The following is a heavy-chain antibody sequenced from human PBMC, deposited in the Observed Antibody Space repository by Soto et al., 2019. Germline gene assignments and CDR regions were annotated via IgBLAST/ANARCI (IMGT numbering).Heavy chain of an antibody. CDR3: ARGSSGWSAVDY. V-gene: IGHV1-69*02. CDR1: GGTFSSYT. Sequence: QVQLVQSGAEVQKPGSSVKVSCKASGGTFSSYTISWVRQAPGQGLEWMGRIIPILGIANYAQKFQGRVTITADKSTSTAYMELSSLRSEDTAVYYCARGSSGWSAVDYWGQGTLVTVSS. J-gene: IGHJ4*02. D-gene: IGHD6-19*01. CDR2: IIPILGIA.